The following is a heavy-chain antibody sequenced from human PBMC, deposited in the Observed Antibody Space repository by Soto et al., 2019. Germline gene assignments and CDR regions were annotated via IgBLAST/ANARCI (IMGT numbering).Heavy chain of an antibody. CDR3: VAKRRDYYDSSGHYFDY. D-gene: IGHD3-22*01. V-gene: IGHV1-24*01. CDR2: FDPEDGET. Sequence: ASVKVSCKVSGYTPTELSMHWVRQAPGKGLEWMGGFDPEDGETIYAQKFQGRVTMTEDTSTDTAYMELSSLRSEDTAVYYCVAKRRDYYDSSGHYFDYWGQGTLVTVSS. J-gene: IGHJ4*02. CDR1: GYTPTELS.